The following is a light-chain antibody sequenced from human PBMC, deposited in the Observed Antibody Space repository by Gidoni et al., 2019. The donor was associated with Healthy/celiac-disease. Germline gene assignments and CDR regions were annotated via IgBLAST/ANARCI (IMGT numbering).Light chain of an antibody. J-gene: IGKJ3*01. CDR3: MQALQTQFT. CDR1: QSLLHSNGYNY. V-gene: IGKV2-28*01. Sequence: SISCRSSQSLLHSNGYNYLDWYLQKPGQSPQLLIYLGSNRASGVPDRFSGSGSGTDFTLKISRVEAEDVGVYYCMQALQTQFTFGPGTKVDIK. CDR2: LGS.